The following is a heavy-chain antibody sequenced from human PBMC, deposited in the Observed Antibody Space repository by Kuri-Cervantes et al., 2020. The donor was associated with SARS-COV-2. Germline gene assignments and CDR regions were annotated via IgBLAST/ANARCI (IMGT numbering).Heavy chain of an antibody. CDR3: ASFGSGWYDDAFDI. CDR2: ISSSSYT. Sequence: GGSLRLSCAASGFTFSSYSMNWVRQAPGKGLEWVSSISSSSYTNYADSVKGRFTISRDNAKNSLYLQMNSLRAEDTAVYYCASFGSGWYDDAFDIWGQGTMVTVSS. V-gene: IGHV3-21*04. CDR1: GFTFSSYS. J-gene: IGHJ3*02. D-gene: IGHD6-19*01.